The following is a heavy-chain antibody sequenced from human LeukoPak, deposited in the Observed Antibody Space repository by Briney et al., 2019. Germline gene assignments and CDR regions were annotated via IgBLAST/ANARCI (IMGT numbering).Heavy chain of an antibody. CDR2: IIPIFGTA. V-gene: IGHV1-69*05. Sequence: GASVKVSCKVSGYTLTELSMHWVRQAPGQGLEWMGGIIPIFGTANYAQKFQGRVTITTDESTSTAYMELSSLRSEDTAVYYCARDRSNYYDSSGYTLWGQGTLVTVSS. CDR3: ARDRSNYYDSSGYTL. CDR1: GYTLTELS. J-gene: IGHJ4*02. D-gene: IGHD3-22*01.